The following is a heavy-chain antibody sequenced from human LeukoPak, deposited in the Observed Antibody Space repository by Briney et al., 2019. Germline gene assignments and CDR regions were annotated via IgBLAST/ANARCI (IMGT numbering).Heavy chain of an antibody. D-gene: IGHD1-26*01. CDR3: TKAGGSWWFDP. J-gene: IGHJ5*02. CDR1: GGSFSGYY. Sequence: SETLSLTCAVYGGSFSGYYWSWIRQPPGKGLEWIGEINHSGSTNCNPSLKSRVTISVDTSKNQFSLKLSSVTAADTAVYYCTKAGGSWWFDPWGQGTLVTVSS. CDR2: INHSGST. V-gene: IGHV4-34*01.